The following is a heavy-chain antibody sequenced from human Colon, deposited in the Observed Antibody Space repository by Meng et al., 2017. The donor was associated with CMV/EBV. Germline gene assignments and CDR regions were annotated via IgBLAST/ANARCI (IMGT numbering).Heavy chain of an antibody. J-gene: IGHJ4*02. Sequence: GESLKISCATPGFSFSDYCMGWVRQAPGKGPEWVGRIKSDETTAYAAPVQGRFTISRDISKNTLYLQLNSLNSEDAAVYYCATSPLEWDFWSDYFYFDNWGQGALVTVSS. CDR3: ATSPLEWDFWSDYFYFDN. CDR2: IKSDETT. CDR1: GFSFSDYC. V-gene: IGHV3-15*01. D-gene: IGHD3-3*01.